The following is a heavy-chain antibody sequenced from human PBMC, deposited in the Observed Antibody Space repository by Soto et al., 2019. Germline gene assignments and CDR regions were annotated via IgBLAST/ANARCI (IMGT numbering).Heavy chain of an antibody. CDR1: GFTFSSYW. Sequence: PVGSLRLSCAASGFTFSSYWMHWVRQAPGKGLVWVSRINSDGSSTSYADSVKGRFTISRDNAKNTLYLQMNSLRAEDTAVYYCASITPLRYSTVTTSYWGQGTLVTVSS. CDR2: INSDGSST. V-gene: IGHV3-74*01. CDR3: ASITPLRYSTVTTSY. D-gene: IGHD4-17*01. J-gene: IGHJ4*02.